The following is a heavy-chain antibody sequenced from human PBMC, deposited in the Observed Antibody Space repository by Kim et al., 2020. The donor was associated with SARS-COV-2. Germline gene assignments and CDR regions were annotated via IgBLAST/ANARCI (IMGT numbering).Heavy chain of an antibody. J-gene: IGHJ4*02. CDR3: TRLYYYDSSGYYGQYYFDY. D-gene: IGHD3-22*01. V-gene: IGHV3-15*01. CDR1: GFTFSNAW. Sequence: GGSLRLSCAASGFTFSNAWMSWVRQAPGKGLEWVGRIKSKTDGGTTDYAAPVKGRFTISRDDSKNTLYLQMNSLKTEDTAVYYCTRLYYYDSSGYYGQYYFDYWGQGTLVTVSS. CDR2: IKSKTDGGTT.